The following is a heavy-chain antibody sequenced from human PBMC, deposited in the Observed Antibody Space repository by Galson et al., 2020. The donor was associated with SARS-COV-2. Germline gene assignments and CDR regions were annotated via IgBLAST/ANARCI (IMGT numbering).Heavy chain of an antibody. D-gene: IGHD6-6*01. J-gene: IGHJ6*02. V-gene: IGHV1-18*01. CDR3: ARGGGYSSSSGEYHYGMDV. CDR2: IAVYNGDT. CDR1: GYSFTTYG. Sequence: ASVKVSCKASGYSFTTYGLSWVRQAPGKGLEWMGWIAVYNGDTNYAPNLQGRLTMTTDTFTNTAYLELRSLRSDDSAVYYCARGGGYSSSSGEYHYGMDVWGQGTTVTVSS.